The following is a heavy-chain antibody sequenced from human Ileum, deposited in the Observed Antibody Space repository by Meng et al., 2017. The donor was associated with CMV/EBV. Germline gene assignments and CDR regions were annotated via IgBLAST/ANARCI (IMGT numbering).Heavy chain of an antibody. CDR3: AREMEVGATDY. CDR1: GYTFTGYY. J-gene: IGHJ4*02. V-gene: IGHV1-2*02. Sequence: ASVNVSCKASGYTFTGYYMHWVRQAPGQGLEWMGWINPNSGGTNYAQKFQGRVTMTRDTYISTDYMELSRLRSDDTAVYYCAREMEVGATDYWGQGTLVTVSS. D-gene: IGHD1-26*01. CDR2: INPNSGGT.